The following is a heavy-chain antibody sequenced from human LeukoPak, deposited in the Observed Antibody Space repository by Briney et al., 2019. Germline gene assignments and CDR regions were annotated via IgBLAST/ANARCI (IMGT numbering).Heavy chain of an antibody. V-gene: IGHV3-9*01. CDR1: GFTFSSYG. CDR2: ISWNSGSI. CDR3: AKDGYCSSTSCYFDY. Sequence: PGGSLRLSCAASGFTFSSYGMSWVRQAPGKGLEWVSGISWNSGSIGYADSVKGRFTISRDNAKNSLYLQMNSLRAEDTALYYCAKDGYCSSTSCYFDYWGQGTLVTVSS. J-gene: IGHJ4*02. D-gene: IGHD2-2*01.